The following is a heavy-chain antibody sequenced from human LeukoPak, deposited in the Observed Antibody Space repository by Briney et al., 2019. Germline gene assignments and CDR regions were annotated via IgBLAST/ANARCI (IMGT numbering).Heavy chain of an antibody. D-gene: IGHD6-19*01. CDR2: INAGNGNT. CDR1: GYTFTSYA. J-gene: IGHJ4*02. CDR3: ARARGHSSGWRGFDY. V-gene: IGHV1-3*01. Sequence: ASVKVSCKASGYTFTSYAMHWVRQGPGQRLEWMGWINAGNGNTKYSQKFQGRVTITRDTSASTAYMELSSLRSEDTAVYYCARARGHSSGWRGFDYWGQGTLVTVSS.